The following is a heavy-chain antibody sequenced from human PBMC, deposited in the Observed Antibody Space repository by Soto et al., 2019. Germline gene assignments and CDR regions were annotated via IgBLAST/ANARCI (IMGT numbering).Heavy chain of an antibody. Sequence: ASAKVSRKVSGYTLTELSMHWVRQAPGKGLEWMGGFDPEDGETIYAQKFQGRVTMTEDTSTDTAYMELSSLRSEDTAVYYCATGITMVRGGRTGFDYWGQGTLVTVSS. CDR1: GYTLTELS. J-gene: IGHJ4*01. CDR2: FDPEDGET. D-gene: IGHD3-10*01. CDR3: ATGITMVRGGRTGFDY. V-gene: IGHV1-24*01.